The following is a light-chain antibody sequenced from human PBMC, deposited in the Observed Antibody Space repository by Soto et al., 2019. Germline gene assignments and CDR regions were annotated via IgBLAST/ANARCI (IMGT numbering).Light chain of an antibody. V-gene: IGLV2-14*03. Sequence: QSALTQPASVSASPGQSSTISCTRTSSDVGGSNFVSWYQQHPGKPPKLIIYDVATRPSGVSNRFSGSKSGSTASLIISRLQTEDEADYYCVSFTSSTTYVFGSGTKVTVL. CDR2: DVA. J-gene: IGLJ1*01. CDR3: VSFTSSTTYV. CDR1: SSDVGGSNF.